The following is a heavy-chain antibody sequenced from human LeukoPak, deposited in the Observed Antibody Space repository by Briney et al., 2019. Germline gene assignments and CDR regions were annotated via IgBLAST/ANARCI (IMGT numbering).Heavy chain of an antibody. CDR1: GGSISSSSYY. V-gene: IGHV4-39*01. J-gene: IGHJ4*02. CDR2: FYYSENT. D-gene: IGHD3-16*01. Sequence: SETLSLTCTVSGGSISSSSYYWGWIRQPPGKGLEWIGSFYYSENTYYNPSLKSRVTISVDTSKNQFSLKLSSVTAADTSAYYCVRPVGGYYFDYWGQGTLVTVSS. CDR3: VRPVGGYYFDY.